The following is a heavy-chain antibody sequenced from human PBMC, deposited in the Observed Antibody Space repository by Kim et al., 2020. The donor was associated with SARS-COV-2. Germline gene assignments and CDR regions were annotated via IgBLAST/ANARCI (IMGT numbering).Heavy chain of an antibody. Sequence: ASVKVSCKASGYTFTSYDINWVRQATGQGLEWMGWMNPNSGNTGYAQKFLGRVTMTRNTSISTAYMELSSLRSEDTAVYYCARGHLKSIVVVIAPRPYYYYMDVWGKGTTVTVSS. D-gene: IGHD2-21*01. CDR2: MNPNSGNT. J-gene: IGHJ6*03. V-gene: IGHV1-8*01. CDR1: GYTFTSYD. CDR3: ARGHLKSIVVVIAPRPYYYYMDV.